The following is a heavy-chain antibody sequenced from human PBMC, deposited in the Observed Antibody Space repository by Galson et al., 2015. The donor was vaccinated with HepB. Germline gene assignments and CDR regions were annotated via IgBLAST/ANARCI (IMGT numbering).Heavy chain of an antibody. CDR1: GFTFSSYG. Sequence: SLRLSCAASGFTFSSYGMHWVRQAPGKGLEWVAVIWYDGSNKYYADPVKGRFTISRDNSKNTLYLQMNSLRAEDTAAYYCARERQLVLDYWGQGTLVTVSS. CDR3: ARERQLVLDY. V-gene: IGHV3-33*01. J-gene: IGHJ4*02. D-gene: IGHD6-13*01. CDR2: IWYDGSNK.